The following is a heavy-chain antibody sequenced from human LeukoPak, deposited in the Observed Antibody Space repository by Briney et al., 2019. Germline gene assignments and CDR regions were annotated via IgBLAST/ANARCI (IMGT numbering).Heavy chain of an antibody. CDR2: ISWDGGST. Sequence: PGGSLRLSCAASGFTFDDYAQHWVRQAPGKGLEWVSLISWDGGSTYYADSVKGRFTISRDNIKNSLYLQMNSLRAVDTDVYYCAKDRLPIAVAAVYYFDYWGQGTVVTVSS. CDR3: AKDRLPIAVAAVYYFDY. D-gene: IGHD6-19*01. J-gene: IGHJ4*02. CDR1: GFTFDDYA. V-gene: IGHV3-43D*03.